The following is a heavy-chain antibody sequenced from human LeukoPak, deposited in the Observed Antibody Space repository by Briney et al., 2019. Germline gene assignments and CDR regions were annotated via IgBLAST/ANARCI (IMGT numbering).Heavy chain of an antibody. J-gene: IGHJ4*02. V-gene: IGHV3-66*01. D-gene: IGHD3-3*01. CDR3: ARDRSYDFWSGYSTPDY. CDR2: IYTDGST. Sequence: GGSLRLSCAASGFTVSSKYMSWVRQAPGKGLECVSLIYTDGSTHYAESVKGRFTISRDDSKNTLFLQMNSLRAEDTAVYYCARDRSYDFWSGYSTPDYWGQGTLVTVSS. CDR1: GFTVSSKY.